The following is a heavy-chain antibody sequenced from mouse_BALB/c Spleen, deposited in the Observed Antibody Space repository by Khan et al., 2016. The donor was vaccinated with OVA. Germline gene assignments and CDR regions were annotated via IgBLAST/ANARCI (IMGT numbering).Heavy chain of an antibody. CDR3: AILACYKAKEGFAY. CDR1: GFTFSTYG. D-gene: IGHD1-1*01. J-gene: IGHJ3*01. Sequence: EVELVESGGDLVEPGGSLKLSCAASGFTFSTYGMSWVRQTPDKRLEWVATISTGGHYTYYPDSVRGRFTISRDNAKNTLYLQMISLKFEDTAMFYRAILACYKAKEGFAYWGQGTLVTVSA. V-gene: IGHV5-6*01. CDR2: ISTGGHYT.